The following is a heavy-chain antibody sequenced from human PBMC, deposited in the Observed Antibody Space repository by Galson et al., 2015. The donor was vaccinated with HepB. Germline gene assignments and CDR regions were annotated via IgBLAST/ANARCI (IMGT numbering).Heavy chain of an antibody. CDR1: GYTFTSYY. CDR3: ARRRVEPGGVFDP. V-gene: IGHV1-46*01. J-gene: IGHJ5*02. Sequence: SVKVSCKASGYTFTSYYMHWVRQAPGQGLEWMGIINPSGGSTSYAQKFQGRVTMTRDTSTSTVYMELSSLRSEDTAVYYCARRRVEPGGVFDPWGQGTLVTVSS. CDR2: INPSGGST. D-gene: IGHD2-2*01.